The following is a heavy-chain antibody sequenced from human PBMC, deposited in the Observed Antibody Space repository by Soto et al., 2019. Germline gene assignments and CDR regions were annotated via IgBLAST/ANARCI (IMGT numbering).Heavy chain of an antibody. CDR2: FDPEDGET. CDR3: ATLLDYDILTGPEFDP. D-gene: IGHD3-9*01. V-gene: IGHV1-24*01. Sequence: GASVKVSCKVSGYTLTELSMHWVRQAPGKGLEWMGGFDPEDGETIYAQKFQGRVTMTEDTSTDTAYMELSSLRSEDTAVYYCATLLDYDILTGPEFDPWGQGTLVTVSS. CDR1: GYTLTELS. J-gene: IGHJ5*02.